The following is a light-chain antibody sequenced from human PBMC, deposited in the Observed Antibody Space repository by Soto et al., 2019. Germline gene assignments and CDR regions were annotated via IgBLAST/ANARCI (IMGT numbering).Light chain of an antibody. V-gene: IGLV2-14*01. Sequence: QSALTQPASVSGSPGQSSTISCTGTSSDVGGYKYVSWYQQHPDKAPKLRIYDVTNRPSDISNRFSGSKSGNTASLTISGLQAEDEADYYCSSYPSSSSYVFGTGTKLTVL. CDR1: SSDVGGYKY. CDR2: DVT. CDR3: SSYPSSSSYV. J-gene: IGLJ1*01.